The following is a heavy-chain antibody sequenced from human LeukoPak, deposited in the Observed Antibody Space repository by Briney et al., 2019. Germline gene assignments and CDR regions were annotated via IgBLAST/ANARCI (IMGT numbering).Heavy chain of an antibody. CDR3: ARDLGTTSFDY. CDR1: GFTFSSYW. J-gene: IGHJ4*02. Sequence: GGSLRLSCAASGFTFSSYWMSWVRQAPGKGLEWVAVISYDGSNRYYADSVKGRFTISRDNSKNTLYLQMNSLRAEDTAVYYCARDLGTTSFDYWGQGTLVTVSS. CDR2: ISYDGSNR. V-gene: IGHV3-30-3*01. D-gene: IGHD1-1*01.